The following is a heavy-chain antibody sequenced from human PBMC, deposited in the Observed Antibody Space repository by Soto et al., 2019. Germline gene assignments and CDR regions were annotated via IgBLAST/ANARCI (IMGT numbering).Heavy chain of an antibody. CDR1: GFTVSDNY. D-gene: IGHD6-13*01. CDR3: ARDGYTNRWYYS. V-gene: IGHV3-66*01. CDR2: IHSGGGT. Sequence: EVQLVESGGGLVLPGGSLRLSCAASGFTVSDNYMAWVRQAPGKGLEWVSFIHSGGGTYYADSVKGRFTISRDNSKNTLYLQLNSLRPEDTAVYYCARDGYTNRWYYSWGQGTLVTVSS. J-gene: IGHJ1*01.